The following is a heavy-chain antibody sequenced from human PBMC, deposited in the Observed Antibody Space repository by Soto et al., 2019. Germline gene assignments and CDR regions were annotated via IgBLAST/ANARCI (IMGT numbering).Heavy chain of an antibody. CDR3: VKQATYYFDSSGPS. V-gene: IGHV3-23*01. Sequence: EVQLLESGGGLVQPGGSLRLPCAASGFTLSNYAMSWVRQAPGKGLDWVSTITGGGSAYYADSVKGRFTISRDNFKNPLYLQMNSLRAEDTAVYYCVKQATYYFDSSGPSWGQGTLVTVSS. CDR2: ITGGGSA. CDR1: GFTLSNYA. D-gene: IGHD3-22*01. J-gene: IGHJ1*01.